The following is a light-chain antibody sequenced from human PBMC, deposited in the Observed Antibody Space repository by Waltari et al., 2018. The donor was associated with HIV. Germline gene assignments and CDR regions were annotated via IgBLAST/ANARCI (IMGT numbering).Light chain of an antibody. CDR1: QGIRNH. CDR2: AAS. J-gene: IGKJ3*01. Sequence: DIQMTQSPSSLSASVGDKVAITCRARQGIRNHLSWYQQKPGKVPKLRIYAASTLQSRVPSRCSGSGSGTDFTRTISSLEPEDVATYYCQKYNRAPITLGPGTKVDIK. CDR3: QKYNRAPIT. V-gene: IGKV1-27*01.